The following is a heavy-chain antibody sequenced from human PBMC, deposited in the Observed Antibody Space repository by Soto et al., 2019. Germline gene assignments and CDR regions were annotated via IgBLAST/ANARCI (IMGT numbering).Heavy chain of an antibody. J-gene: IGHJ4*02. CDR3: ARPYCGSISCYSPDS. CDR1: GFSLSTSGVG. D-gene: IGHD2-2*01. Sequence: QITLKESGPTLVKPTQTLTLTCTFSGFSLSTSGVGVGWIRQSPGKALEWLVLIYWDDDKRYSPSLKSRLTNTKDTSKNQVVLTMTNMDPVDTATYYCARPYCGSISCYSPDSWGQGTLVTVSS. V-gene: IGHV2-5*02. CDR2: IYWDDDK.